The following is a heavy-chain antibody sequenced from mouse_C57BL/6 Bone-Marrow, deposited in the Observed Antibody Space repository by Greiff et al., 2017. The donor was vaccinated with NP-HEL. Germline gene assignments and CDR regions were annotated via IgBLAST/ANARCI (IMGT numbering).Heavy chain of an antibody. V-gene: IGHV1-52*01. Sequence: VQLQQPGAELVRPGSSVKLSCKASGYSFTSYWMHWVKQRPIQGLEWIGNIDPSDSDTYYNQKFKGKATLTVDKSSSTAYMQLRSLTSEDSAVYCCARGRLLRRVALTLQDWGTGTTSTVSS. CDR3: ARGRLLRRVALTLQD. CDR2: IDPSDSDT. J-gene: IGHJ1*03. D-gene: IGHD1-2*01. CDR1: GYSFTSYW.